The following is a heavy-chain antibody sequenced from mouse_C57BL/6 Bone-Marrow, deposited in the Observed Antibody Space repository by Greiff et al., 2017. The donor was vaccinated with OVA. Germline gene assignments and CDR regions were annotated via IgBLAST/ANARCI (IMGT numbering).Heavy chain of an antibody. D-gene: IGHD1-1*01. CDR3: ARSGITTVEGDFAMDY. J-gene: IGHJ4*01. V-gene: IGHV1-55*01. CDR1: GYTFTSYW. Sequence: VQLKQPGAELVKPGASVKMSCKASGYTFTSYWITWVKQRPGQGLEWIGDIYPGSGRTNYNEKFKSKATLTVDTSSSTAYMKLSSLTSEDSAVYYGARSGITTVEGDFAMDYWGQGTSVTVSS. CDR2: IYPGSGRT.